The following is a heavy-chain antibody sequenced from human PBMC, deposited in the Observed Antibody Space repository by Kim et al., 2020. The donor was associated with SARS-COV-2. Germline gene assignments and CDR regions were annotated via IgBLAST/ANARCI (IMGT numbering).Heavy chain of an antibody. CDR2: IIPIFGTA. CDR3: ARKGCSGGSCYGGFDP. Sequence: SVKVSCKASGGTFSSYAISWVRQAPGQGLEWMGGIIPIFGTANYAQKFQGRVTITADESTSTAYMELSSLRSEDTAVYYCARKGCSGGSCYGGFDPWGQGTLVTVSS. V-gene: IGHV1-69*13. CDR1: GGTFSSYA. D-gene: IGHD2-15*01. J-gene: IGHJ5*02.